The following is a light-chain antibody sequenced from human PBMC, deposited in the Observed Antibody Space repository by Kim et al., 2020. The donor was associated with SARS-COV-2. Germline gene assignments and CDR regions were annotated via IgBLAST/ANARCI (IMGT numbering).Light chain of an antibody. V-gene: IGKV1-5*03. Sequence: DIQMTQSPSTLSASLGDRVTITCRASHYISNWLACYQQQPGKAPKLLIFKAANLENVVPSRCSGSGSGTDLTLTISGVQTDDFATFYCPQCSRLWRFGQGTKL. CDR2: KAA. CDR3: PQCSRLWR. CDR1: HYISNW. J-gene: IGKJ2*04.